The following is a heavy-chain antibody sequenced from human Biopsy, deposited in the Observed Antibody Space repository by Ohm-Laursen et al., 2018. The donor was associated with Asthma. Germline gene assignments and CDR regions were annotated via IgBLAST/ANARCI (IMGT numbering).Heavy chain of an antibody. D-gene: IGHD3-22*01. J-gene: IGHJ5*02. CDR3: ARDRAMISET. CDR2: IYYSGST. V-gene: IGHV4-39*02. Sequence: GTLSLTCTVSGGSISSSSYYWGWIRQPPGKGLEWIGSIYYSGSTYYNPSLKSRVAISVDTSKNQFSLRLTSVTAADTAVYYCARDRAMISETWGQGTLVTVSS. CDR1: GGSISSSSYY.